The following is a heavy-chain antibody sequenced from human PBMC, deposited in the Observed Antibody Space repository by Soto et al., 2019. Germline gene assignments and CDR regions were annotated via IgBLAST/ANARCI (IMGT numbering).Heavy chain of an antibody. CDR3: AHRGGSAYAY. Sequence: QITLKESGPTLVKPTQTLTLTCTVSGFSLSTSGVGVGWIRQSPGKALEWLALIYWDDDKRYSPSLKSRLTITKDNSKNQVVLIMTNMDPLDTGTYYCAHRGGSAYAYWGQGTLVTVSS. CDR2: IYWDDDK. CDR1: GFSLSTSGVG. J-gene: IGHJ4*02. V-gene: IGHV2-5*02. D-gene: IGHD6-6*01.